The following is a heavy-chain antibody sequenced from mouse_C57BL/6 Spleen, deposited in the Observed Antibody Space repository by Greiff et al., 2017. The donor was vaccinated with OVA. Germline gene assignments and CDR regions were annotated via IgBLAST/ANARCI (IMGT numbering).Heavy chain of an antibody. CDR3: ARRLGDFDY. J-gene: IGHJ2*01. D-gene: IGHD4-1*01. CDR1: GCTFTSYW. V-gene: IGHV1-61*01. CDR2: IYPSDSET. Sequence: QVQLQQPGAELVRPGSSVKLSCKASGCTFTSYWMDWVKQRPGQGLEWIGNIYPSDSETHYNQKFKDKATLTVDKSSSTAYMQLSSLTSEDSAVYYCARRLGDFDYWGQGTTLTVSS.